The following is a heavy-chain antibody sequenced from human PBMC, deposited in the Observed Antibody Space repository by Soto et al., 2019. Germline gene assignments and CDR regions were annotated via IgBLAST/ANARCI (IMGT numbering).Heavy chain of an antibody. CDR3: AGTADYGDYEVPNYYGMDV. J-gene: IGHJ6*02. CDR2: ISGSGGST. D-gene: IGHD4-17*01. Sequence: EVQLLESGGGLVQPGGSLRLSCAASGFTFSSYAMSWVRQAPGKGLEWVSAISGSGGSTYYADSVKGRCTISRDNSKNTLYLQLNSLRAEDTAVYYCAGTADYGDYEVPNYYGMDVWGQGTTVTVSS. CDR1: GFTFSSYA. V-gene: IGHV3-23*01.